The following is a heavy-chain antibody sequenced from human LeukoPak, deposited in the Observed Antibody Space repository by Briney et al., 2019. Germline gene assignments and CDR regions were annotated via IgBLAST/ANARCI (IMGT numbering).Heavy chain of an antibody. CDR3: ARVSYNGYYFDY. D-gene: IGHD5-24*01. Sequence: ASVKVSCKASGYTFTGYYMHWVRQAPGQGLEWMGWINPNSGGTNYAQKFQGRVTMTRDTSISTAYMELSRLRSDDTAVYYCARVSYNGYYFDYWGQGTLVTVSS. J-gene: IGHJ4*02. CDR2: INPNSGGT. CDR1: GYTFTGYY. V-gene: IGHV1-2*02.